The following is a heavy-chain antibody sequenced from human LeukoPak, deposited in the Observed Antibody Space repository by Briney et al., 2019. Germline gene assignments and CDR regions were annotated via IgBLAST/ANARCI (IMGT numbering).Heavy chain of an antibody. CDR3: AREGGRVVVPRAHPYGMDV. D-gene: IGHD2-2*01. Sequence: ASVKVSCKASGYTFTSYGISWVRQAPGRGLEWMGWISAYNGNTNYAQKLQGRVTMTTDTSTSTAYMELRSLRSDDTAVYYCAREGGRVVVPRAHPYGMDVWGQGTTVTVSS. CDR1: GYTFTSYG. CDR2: ISAYNGNT. J-gene: IGHJ6*02. V-gene: IGHV1-18*01.